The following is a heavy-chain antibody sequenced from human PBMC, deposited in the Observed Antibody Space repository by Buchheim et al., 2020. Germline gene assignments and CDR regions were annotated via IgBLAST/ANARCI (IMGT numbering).Heavy chain of an antibody. J-gene: IGHJ4*02. CDR1: GFTFSSYS. Sequence: EVQLVESGGGLVKPGGSLRLSCAASGFTFSSYSMNWVRQAPGKGLEWVSSISSSSSYIYYADSVKGRFTISRANAKNSLYLQMNSLRAEDTAVYYCARSRYYYDSSGYPLLAYWGQGTL. CDR3: ARSRYYYDSSGYPLLAY. D-gene: IGHD3-22*01. CDR2: ISSSSSYI. V-gene: IGHV3-21*01.